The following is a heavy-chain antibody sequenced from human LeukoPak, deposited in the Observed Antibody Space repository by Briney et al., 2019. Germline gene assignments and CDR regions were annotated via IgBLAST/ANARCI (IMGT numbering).Heavy chain of an antibody. CDR1: GDSISSGGYY. CDR2: IYYSGST. V-gene: IGHV4-31*03. J-gene: IGHJ4*02. CDR3: ARDNYYDSRGYYRPFDY. Sequence: PSQTLSLTCTVSGDSISSGGYYWSWIRQHPGKGLEWIGYIYYSGSTYYNPSPKSRVTISIDASKNQFSLKLSSVTAADTAVYYCARDNYYDSRGYYRPFDYWGQGTLVTVSS. D-gene: IGHD3-22*01.